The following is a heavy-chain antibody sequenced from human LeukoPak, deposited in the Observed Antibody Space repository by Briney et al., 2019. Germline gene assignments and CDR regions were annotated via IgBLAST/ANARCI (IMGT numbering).Heavy chain of an antibody. CDR3: ARDAGSSGWRQGDS. J-gene: IGHJ4*02. V-gene: IGHV1-18*01. D-gene: IGHD6-19*01. Sequence: ASVKVSCKASGCTXSSYGISWVRQAPGQGLEWMGWISAYNGNTNYAQKFQGRVTMTTDTSTSTAYMEIRSLTSDDTAIYYCARDAGSSGWRQGDSWGQGTLVTVSS. CDR2: ISAYNGNT. CDR1: GCTXSSYG.